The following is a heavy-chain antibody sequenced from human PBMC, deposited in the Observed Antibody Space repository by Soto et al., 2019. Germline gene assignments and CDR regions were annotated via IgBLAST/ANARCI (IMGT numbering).Heavy chain of an antibody. CDR2: ISTYNGNT. Sequence: ASVKVSCKASGYTFTSYCISWVRQAPGQGLEWMGWISTYNGNTNYVENFQGRVTMTTDTSTGTAYMELRSLRSDDTAVYYCARGGMAFDYWGQGALVTVSS. V-gene: IGHV1-18*04. CDR1: GYTFTSYC. CDR3: ARGGMAFDY. D-gene: IGHD6-13*01. J-gene: IGHJ4*02.